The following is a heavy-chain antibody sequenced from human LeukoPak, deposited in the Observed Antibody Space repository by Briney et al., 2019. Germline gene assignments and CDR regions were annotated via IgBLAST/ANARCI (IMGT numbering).Heavy chain of an antibody. D-gene: IGHD3-3*01. CDR2: IYHSGAT. Sequence: PSETLSLTCTVSGHSIINSYYWGWIRQPPGKGLEWIGSIYHSGATYYNPSLKSRITISIDTSKNLFSLTLNSVTAADTAVYYCARLDSDFWSGYSPSFDYWGQGTLVTVSS. CDR1: GHSIINSYY. V-gene: IGHV4-38-2*02. J-gene: IGHJ4*02. CDR3: ARLDSDFWSGYSPSFDY.